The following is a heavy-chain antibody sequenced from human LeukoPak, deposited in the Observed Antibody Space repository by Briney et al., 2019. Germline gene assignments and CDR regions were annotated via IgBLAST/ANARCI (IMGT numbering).Heavy chain of an antibody. J-gene: IGHJ4*02. CDR1: GFTFSTYW. V-gene: IGHV3-7*01. CDR2: LKQDGSEK. CDR3: ARAGFTFSDYFGSFFDY. D-gene: IGHD3-10*01. Sequence: GGSLRLSCVASGFTFSTYWMSWVRQAPGKGLEWVANLKQDGSEKYYVDSVKGRFTISRDNAKNSLYLQMNSLRAEDTAVYYCARAGFTFSDYFGSFFDYWGQGTLVTVSS.